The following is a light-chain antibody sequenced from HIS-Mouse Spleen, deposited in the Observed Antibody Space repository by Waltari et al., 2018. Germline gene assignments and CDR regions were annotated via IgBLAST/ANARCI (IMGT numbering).Light chain of an antibody. CDR3: SSYTSSSTLGV. CDR2: EVS. J-gene: IGLJ1*01. Sequence: QSALTQPASVSGSPGQSITISCTGTSSDVGGYNYVSWYQQHPGKAPKPMIDEVSNRPSGVSNRLSGSQSGNTASLTISGLQAEDEADYYCSSYTSSSTLGVFGTGTKVTVL. CDR1: SSDVGGYNY. V-gene: IGLV2-14*01.